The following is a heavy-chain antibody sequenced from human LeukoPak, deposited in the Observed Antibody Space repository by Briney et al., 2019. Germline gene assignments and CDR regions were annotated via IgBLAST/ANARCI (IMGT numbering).Heavy chain of an antibody. CDR1: GLPIADFA. J-gene: IGHJ4*02. CDR2: ISGDGVST. CDR3: ARESGKFDY. Sequence: GGSLRLSCVVSGLPIADFAMHWVRQAPGKGLEWVSLISGDGVSTFYADSVKGRFSISRDNSKNSLSLEMNSLRTEDTAMYYCARESGKFDYWGQGTLVAVSS. V-gene: IGHV3-43*02.